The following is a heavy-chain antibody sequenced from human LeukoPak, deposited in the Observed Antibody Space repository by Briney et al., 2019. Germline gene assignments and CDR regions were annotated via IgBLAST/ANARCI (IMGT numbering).Heavy chain of an antibody. Sequence: QPGGSLRLSCAASGFTISSYAMSWVRQEPGRGLEWVSAISGSGGSTYYADSVKGRFTISRDNSKNTLYLQMNSLRAEDTAVYYCAKDYLAQLAYFDYWGQGTLVTVSS. V-gene: IGHV3-23*01. CDR1: GFTISSYA. J-gene: IGHJ4*02. D-gene: IGHD1-1*01. CDR2: ISGSGGST. CDR3: AKDYLAQLAYFDY.